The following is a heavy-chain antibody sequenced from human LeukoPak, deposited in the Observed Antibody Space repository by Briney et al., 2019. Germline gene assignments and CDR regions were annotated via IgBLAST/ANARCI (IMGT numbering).Heavy chain of an antibody. V-gene: IGHV5-51*01. CDR1: SDTYYW. D-gene: IGHD6-13*01. CDR3: ARLAPDRSSRGDY. Sequence: SDTYYWGWIRQPPGKGLEWMGIIYPGDSDTRYSPSFQGQVTISADKSISTAYLQWSSLKASDTAMYYCARLAPDRSSRGDYWGQGTLVTVSS. J-gene: IGHJ4*02. CDR2: IYPGDSDT.